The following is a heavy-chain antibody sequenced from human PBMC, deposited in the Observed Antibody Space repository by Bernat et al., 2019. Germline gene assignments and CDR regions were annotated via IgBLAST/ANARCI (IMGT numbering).Heavy chain of an antibody. CDR3: ASQWLDDYYDY. CDR1: GFTFSDYY. V-gene: IGHV3-11*05. Sequence: QVQLVESGGGLVKPGGSLRLSCAASGFTFSDYYMSWIRQAPGNGLEWVSYISSSSTYTNYADSVKGRFTISRDNAKNSLYLQVNSLRAEDTAVYYCASQWLDDYYDYWGQGTLVTVSS. CDR2: ISSSSTYT. D-gene: IGHD6-19*01. J-gene: IGHJ4*02.